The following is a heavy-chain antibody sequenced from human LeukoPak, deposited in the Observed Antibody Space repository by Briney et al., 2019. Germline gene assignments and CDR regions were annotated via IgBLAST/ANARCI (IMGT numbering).Heavy chain of an antibody. Sequence: GGSLRLSCAASGFTFSSYAMHWVRQAPGKGLEWVAVISYDGSNKYYADSVKGRFTISRDNSKNTMYLQMNSLRAEDTAVYYCARDLYSSNWYSYFQHWGQGTLVTVSS. D-gene: IGHD6-13*01. CDR2: ISYDGSNK. CDR1: GFTFSSYA. J-gene: IGHJ1*01. V-gene: IGHV3-30*04. CDR3: ARDLYSSNWYSYFQH.